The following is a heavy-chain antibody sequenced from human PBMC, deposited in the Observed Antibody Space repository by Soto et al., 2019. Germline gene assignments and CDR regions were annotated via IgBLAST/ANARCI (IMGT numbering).Heavy chain of an antibody. J-gene: IGHJ5*02. CDR3: ARGGGGRYDFWSGYWFDP. CDR2: IDANNGNT. D-gene: IGHD3-3*01. V-gene: IGHV1-18*04. Sequence: ASVKVSCKASGYTFTDYYIHWVRHAAGQGLEWMGRIDANNGNTNYAQKFQGRVTMTTDTSTSTAYMELRSLRSDDTAVYYCARGGGGRYDFWSGYWFDPWGQGTLVTVSS. CDR1: GYTFTDYY.